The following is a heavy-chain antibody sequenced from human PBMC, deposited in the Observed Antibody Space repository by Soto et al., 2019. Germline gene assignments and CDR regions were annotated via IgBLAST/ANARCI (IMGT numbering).Heavy chain of an antibody. V-gene: IGHV4-34*01. CDR3: AREKITGLFDY. D-gene: IGHD2-8*02. J-gene: IGHJ4*02. CDR2: INHSGST. CDR1: GGTFSGYC. Sequence: ASQTLSVTCAVDGGTFSGYCGRWIRQPPGTGLEWIGEINHSGSTNYNPSLKSRVTISVDTSKNQFSLKLTSVTAADTAVYYCAREKITGLFDYWGKGTLVTVSS.